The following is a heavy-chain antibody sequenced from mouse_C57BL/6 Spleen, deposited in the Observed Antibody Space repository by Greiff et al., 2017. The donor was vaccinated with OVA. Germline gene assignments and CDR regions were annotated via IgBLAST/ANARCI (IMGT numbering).Heavy chain of an antibody. Sequence: QVQLKQPGAELVKPGASVKLSCKASGYTFTSYWMHWVKQRPGQGLEWIGMIHPNSGSTNYNEKFKSKATLTVDKSSSTAYMQLSSLTSEDSAVYYCAKEREAWFAYWGQGTLVTVSA. J-gene: IGHJ3*01. V-gene: IGHV1-64*01. CDR2: IHPNSGST. CDR1: GYTFTSYW. CDR3: AKEREAWFAY.